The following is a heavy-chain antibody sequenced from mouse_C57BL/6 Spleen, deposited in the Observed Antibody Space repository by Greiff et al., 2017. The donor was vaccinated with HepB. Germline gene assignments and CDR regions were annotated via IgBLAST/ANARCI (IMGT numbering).Heavy chain of an antibody. D-gene: IGHD2-4*01. CDR1: GFNIKDYY. CDR3: TYYDYDGAWFAY. Sequence: EVKLMESGAELVRPGASVKLSCTASGFNIKDYYMHWVKQRPEQGLEWIGRIDPEDGDTEYAPKFQGKATMTADTSSNTAYLQLSSLTSEDTAVYYCTYYDYDGAWFAYWGQGTLVTVSA. V-gene: IGHV14-1*01. CDR2: IDPEDGDT. J-gene: IGHJ3*01.